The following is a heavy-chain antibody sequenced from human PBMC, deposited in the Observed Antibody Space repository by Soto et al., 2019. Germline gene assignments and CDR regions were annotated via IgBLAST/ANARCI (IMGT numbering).Heavy chain of an antibody. D-gene: IGHD3-16*01. CDR2: IHYSGTS. V-gene: IGHV4-39*01. CDR3: ARHWIGGSSIP. CDR1: GDSISSSSQY. Sequence: QVQLQESGPGLVKPSETLSLTCSVSGDSISSSSQYWGWIRQPPGKGLEWIGSIHYSGTSYYNPSLKSRVTIIVDKSKNQVALKPGPVTAADTALYYCARHWIGGSSIPWGQGTLVTVSS. J-gene: IGHJ5*02.